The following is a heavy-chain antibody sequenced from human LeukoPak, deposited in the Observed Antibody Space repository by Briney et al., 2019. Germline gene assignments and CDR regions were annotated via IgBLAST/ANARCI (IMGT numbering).Heavy chain of an antibody. V-gene: IGHV1-2*02. CDR3: AREGPIVGATHPVDY. Sequence: GASVKVSCKASGYTFTDYYMHWVRQAPGQGLEWMGWINPNSGGTNYAQKFQGRVTMTRDTSISTAYMELSRLRSDDTAVYYCAREGPIVGATHPVDYWGQGTLVTVSS. D-gene: IGHD1-26*01. J-gene: IGHJ4*02. CDR2: INPNSGGT. CDR1: GYTFTDYY.